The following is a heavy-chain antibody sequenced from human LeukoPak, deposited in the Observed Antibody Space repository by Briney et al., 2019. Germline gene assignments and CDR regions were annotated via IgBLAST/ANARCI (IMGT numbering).Heavy chain of an antibody. Sequence: GGSLRLSCAASGFTFSSYAMRWVRQAPGKGLEWVSAISGSGGSTYYADSVKGRFTISRDNSKNTLYLQMNSLRAEDTAVYYCASIVGATRWSQYDYWGQGTLVTVSS. D-gene: IGHD1-26*01. CDR1: GFTFSSYA. J-gene: IGHJ4*02. V-gene: IGHV3-23*01. CDR2: ISGSGGST. CDR3: ASIVGATRWSQYDY.